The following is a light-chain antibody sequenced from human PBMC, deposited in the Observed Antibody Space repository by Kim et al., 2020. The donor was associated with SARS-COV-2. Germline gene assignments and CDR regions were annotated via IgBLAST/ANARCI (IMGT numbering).Light chain of an antibody. CDR3: QQTYSASRT. Sequence: SASVGDRVTMTCRASQDISRYLNWYQQKPGKAPKLLIYTASSLQSGVPSRFTGSGSETDFTLTISSLQPEDFATYYCQQTYSASRTFGQGTKVDIK. V-gene: IGKV1-39*01. CDR2: TAS. CDR1: QDISRY. J-gene: IGKJ1*01.